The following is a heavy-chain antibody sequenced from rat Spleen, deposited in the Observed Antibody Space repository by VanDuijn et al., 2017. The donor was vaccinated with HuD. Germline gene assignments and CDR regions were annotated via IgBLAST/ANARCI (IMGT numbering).Heavy chain of an antibody. D-gene: IGHD1-10*01. CDR3: ARQFITTRYFDY. Sequence: EVQLVESDGGLVQSGRSLKLSCAASGFTFSDFYMAWVRQAPTKGLEWVATITYDGSGTYYRDSVKDRFTFSRDNAKSTLYLQMDSLRSEDTATYYCARQFITTRYFDYWGQGVVVTVSS. CDR2: ITYDGSGT. J-gene: IGHJ2*01. CDR1: GFTFSDFY. V-gene: IGHV5-29*01.